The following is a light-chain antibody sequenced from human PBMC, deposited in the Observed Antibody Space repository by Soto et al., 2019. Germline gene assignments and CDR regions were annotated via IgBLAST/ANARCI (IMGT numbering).Light chain of an antibody. V-gene: IGKV3-15*01. J-gene: IGKJ1*01. CDR2: GAS. CDR1: QSVSSN. Sequence: EIVMTQSPATLSASPGERATLSCRASQSVSSNLAWYQQKPGQAPRLLIYGASTRATGIPARFSGSGSGTEFTLTISSLQSEDFAVYYCQQYNNWPPLTFGQGTKV. CDR3: QQYNNWPPLT.